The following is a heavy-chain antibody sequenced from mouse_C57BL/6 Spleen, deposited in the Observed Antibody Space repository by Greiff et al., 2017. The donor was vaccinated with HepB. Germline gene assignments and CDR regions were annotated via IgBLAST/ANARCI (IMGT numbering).Heavy chain of an antibody. J-gene: IGHJ2*01. CDR1: GYAFSSSW. Sequence: QVQLQQSGPELVKPGASVKISCKASGYAFSSSWMNWVKQRPGKGLEWIGRIYPGDGDTNYNGKFKGKATLTADKSSSTAYMQLSSLTSEDSAVYFCAREGEAVTTGIDYWGQGTTLTVSS. CDR3: AREGEAVTTGIDY. D-gene: IGHD2-2*01. V-gene: IGHV1-82*01. CDR2: IYPGDGDT.